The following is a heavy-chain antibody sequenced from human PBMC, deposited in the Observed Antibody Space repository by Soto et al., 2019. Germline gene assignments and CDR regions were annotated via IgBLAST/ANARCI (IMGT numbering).Heavy chain of an antibody. Sequence: QDQLVQSGAEVKKPGASVKISCEASGYTFTSHGISWVRHAPGQGLEWLGWISTYNSRTHYAPKVQGRVTMTTDTSTSTAYLDLRILTFDDTAVYYCARARYCASPSCYKHSHYGMESWGQGTTVSVSS. D-gene: IGHD2-2*02. J-gene: IGHJ6*02. CDR1: GYTFTSHG. CDR3: ARARYCASPSCYKHSHYGMES. CDR2: ISTYNSRT. V-gene: IGHV1-18*04.